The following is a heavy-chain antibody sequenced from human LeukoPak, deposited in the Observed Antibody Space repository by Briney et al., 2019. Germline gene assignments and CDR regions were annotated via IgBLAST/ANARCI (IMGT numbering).Heavy chain of an antibody. J-gene: IGHJ4*02. V-gene: IGHV4-34*01. D-gene: IGHD2-15*01. CDR1: GGSFSGYY. CDR2: INHSGST. Sequence: SETLSLTCAVYGGSFSGYYWSWIRQPPGKGLEWIGEINHSGSTNYNPSLKSRVTISVDTSKNQFSLKLSSVIAADTAVYYCARYVVVAATSAPHFDYWGQGTLVTVSS. CDR3: ARYVVVAATSAPHFDY.